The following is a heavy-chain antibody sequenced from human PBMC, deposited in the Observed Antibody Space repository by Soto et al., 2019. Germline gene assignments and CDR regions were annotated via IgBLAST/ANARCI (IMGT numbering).Heavy chain of an antibody. D-gene: IGHD6-19*01. CDR2: IYPGDSDT. Sequence: PGESLKISCKCSGYSFTSYWIGWVRQMPGKGLEWMGIIYPGDSDTRYSPSFQGQVAFSADKSISTAYLQWSGLKASDTAIYYCARRLSTGWFFDFWGQGTLVTVSS. V-gene: IGHV5-51*01. CDR1: GYSFTSYW. J-gene: IGHJ4*02. CDR3: ARRLSTGWFFDF.